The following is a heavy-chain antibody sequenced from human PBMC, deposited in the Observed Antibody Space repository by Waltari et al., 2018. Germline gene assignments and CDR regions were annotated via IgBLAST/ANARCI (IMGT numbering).Heavy chain of an antibody. CDR3: ARDQEFYQH. CDR2: VYYSWSVYADGKT. Sequence: QPQLQESGPGLVKPSETLSLTCTVSGYSLSSWFYYWGWIRQSPVKGLAWIGSVYYSWSVYADGKTYKNPSLKGRVTISIDLSKNEFSLKLESVTAADAAVYFCARDQEFYQHWGQGTLVTVSS. V-gene: IGHV4-39*02. CDR1: GYSLSSWFYY. J-gene: IGHJ1*01.